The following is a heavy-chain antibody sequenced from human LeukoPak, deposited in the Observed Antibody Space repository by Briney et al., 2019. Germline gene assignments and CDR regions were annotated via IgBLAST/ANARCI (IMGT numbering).Heavy chain of an antibody. CDR2: IKQGGNEK. CDR1: GFTFDAYW. CDR3: ARDQPIGYNYGYPFDN. Sequence: PGGSLRLSCAASGFTFDAYWMSWVRQAPGKGLEWVANIKQGGNEKYYVESVKGRFTIYRDNAKNSLYLQMNSLRVEDTAVYYCARDQPIGYNYGYPFDNWGQGTLVTVSS. V-gene: IGHV3-7*01. D-gene: IGHD5-18*01. J-gene: IGHJ4*02.